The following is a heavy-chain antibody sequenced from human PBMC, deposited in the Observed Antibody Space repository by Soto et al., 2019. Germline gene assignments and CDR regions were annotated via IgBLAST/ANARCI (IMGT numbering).Heavy chain of an antibody. V-gene: IGHV1-69*13. J-gene: IGHJ5*02. CDR2: IIPIFGTA. CDR1: GGTFCSYA. CDR3: ARDPYSSGWRAKNWFDP. D-gene: IGHD6-19*01. Sequence: SVKVSCKASGGTFCSYAISWVRQAPGQGLEWMGGIIPIFGTANYAQKFQGRVTITADESTSTAYMELSSLRSEDTAVYYCARDPYSSGWRAKNWFDPWGQGTLVTVSS.